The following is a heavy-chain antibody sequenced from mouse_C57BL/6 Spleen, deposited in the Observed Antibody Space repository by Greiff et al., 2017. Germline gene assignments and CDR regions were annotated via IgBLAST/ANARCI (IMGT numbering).Heavy chain of an antibody. CDR3: ARQIYYYGSSLFDY. V-gene: IGHV5-9*01. D-gene: IGHD1-1*01. Sequence: EVMLVESGGGLVKPGGSLKLSCAASGFTFSSYTMSWVRQTPEKRLEWVATISGGGGNTYYPDSVKGRFTISRDNAKNTLYLQMSSLRSEDTALYYCARQIYYYGSSLFDYWGQGTTLTVSS. CDR2: ISGGGGNT. CDR1: GFTFSSYT. J-gene: IGHJ2*01.